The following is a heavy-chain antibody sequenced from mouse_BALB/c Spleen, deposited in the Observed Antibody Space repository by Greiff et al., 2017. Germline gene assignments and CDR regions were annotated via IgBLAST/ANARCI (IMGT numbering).Heavy chain of an antibody. CDR2: IRNKANGYTT. V-gene: IGHV7-3*02. CDR3: ARDIDGYPYAMDY. Sequence: DVKLQESGGGLVQPGGSLRLSCATSGFTFTDYYMSWVRQPPGKALEWLGFIRNKANGYTTEYSASVKGRFTISRDNSQSILYLQMNTLRAEDSATYYCARDIDGYPYAMDYWGQGTSVTVSS. D-gene: IGHD2-3*01. CDR1: GFTFTDYY. J-gene: IGHJ4*01.